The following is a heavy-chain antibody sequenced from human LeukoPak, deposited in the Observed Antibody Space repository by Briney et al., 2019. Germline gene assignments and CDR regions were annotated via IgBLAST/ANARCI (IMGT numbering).Heavy chain of an antibody. CDR3: AREPHDVGYCSSTSCFHFGRAFDI. CDR2: ISSTGGTI. Sequence: GGSLRLSCAASGFTFSKNSMNWVRQAPGKGLEWVSYISSTGGTIYYADSVKGRFTISRDNAKNSLYLQMNSLRAEDTAVYYCAREPHDVGYCSSTSCFHFGRAFDIWGQGTMVTVSS. CDR1: GFTFSKNS. V-gene: IGHV3-48*04. J-gene: IGHJ3*02. D-gene: IGHD2-2*01.